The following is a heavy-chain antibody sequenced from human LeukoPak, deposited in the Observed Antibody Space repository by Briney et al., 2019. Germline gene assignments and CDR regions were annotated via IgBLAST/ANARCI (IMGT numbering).Heavy chain of an antibody. CDR1: GYTFTTYY. V-gene: IGHV1-46*01. CDR2: INPSGGSA. CDR3: ARGYCSGGSCANFDY. D-gene: IGHD2-15*01. J-gene: IGHJ4*02. Sequence: ASVKVSCKASGYTFTTYYMYWVRQAPGQGLEWMGIINPSGGSASHAQKFHGRVTMTRDTSTNTVYMELSSLRSEDTAVYYCARGYCSGGSCANFDYWGQGTLVTVSS.